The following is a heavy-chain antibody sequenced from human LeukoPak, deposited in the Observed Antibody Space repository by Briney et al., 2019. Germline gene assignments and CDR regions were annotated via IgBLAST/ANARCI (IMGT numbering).Heavy chain of an antibody. Sequence: GASVKLSCKASGYTFIDYYIHWVRQAPGQGLEWMGWINPDSGGTNYAQKFQGRVTMTRDTSISTAYMELSRLRSDDTAVYYCARDTGGSYDFDYWGQGTLVTVSS. V-gene: IGHV1-2*02. CDR3: ARDTGGSYDFDY. CDR2: INPDSGGT. CDR1: GYTFIDYY. J-gene: IGHJ4*02. D-gene: IGHD1-26*01.